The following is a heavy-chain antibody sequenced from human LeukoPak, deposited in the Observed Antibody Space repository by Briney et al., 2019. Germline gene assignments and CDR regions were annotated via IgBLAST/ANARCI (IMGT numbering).Heavy chain of an antibody. CDR2: ISYDGSNK. J-gene: IGHJ4*02. Sequence: PGRSLRLSCAASGFTFSSFGMHWLRQAPGKGLEGVAVISYDGSNKYYADSVKGRFTISRDNSKNTLYLQMNSLRAEDTAVYYCAKDWDVLRNFDWVDYWGQGTLVTVSS. V-gene: IGHV3-30*18. CDR1: GFTFSSFG. CDR3: AKDWDVLRNFDWVDY. D-gene: IGHD3-9*01.